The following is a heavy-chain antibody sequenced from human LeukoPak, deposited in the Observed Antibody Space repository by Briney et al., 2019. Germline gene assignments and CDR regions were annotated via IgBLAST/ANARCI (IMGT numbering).Heavy chain of an antibody. J-gene: IGHJ4*02. CDR1: GYTFTNYG. CDR2: ISAYNGNT. CDR3: ARDRGYYYDSSGYSP. D-gene: IGHD3-22*01. V-gene: IGHV1-18*01. Sequence: ASVKVSCKASGYTFTNYGISWVRQAPGQGLEWMGWISAYNGNTNYAQKLQGRVTMTTDTSTSTAYMELRSLRSDDTAVYYCARDRGYYYDSSGYSPWGQGTLVTVSS.